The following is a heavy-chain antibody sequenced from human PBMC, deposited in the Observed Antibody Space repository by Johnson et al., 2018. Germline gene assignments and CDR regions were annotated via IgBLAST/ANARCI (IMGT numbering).Heavy chain of an antibody. CDR3: VRDEVLAFDI. V-gene: IGHV3-48*01. Sequence: VQLVQSGGGLVQPGGSLRLTCTASGFSFSNYPMNWVRQAPGKGLEWVSPVRGDTKTKSYADPVKGRITISRDNAKNSLYLQMSGLRFEDTAVYYCVRDEVLAFDIWGQGTLVTVSS. CDR2: VRGDTKTK. J-gene: IGHJ3*02. CDR1: GFSFSNYP.